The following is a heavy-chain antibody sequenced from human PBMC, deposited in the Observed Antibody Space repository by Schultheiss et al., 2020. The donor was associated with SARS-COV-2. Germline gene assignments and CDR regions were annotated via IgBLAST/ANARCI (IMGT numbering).Heavy chain of an antibody. Sequence: GGSLRLSCAASGFTFSSYWMSWVRQAPGKGLEWVANIKQDGSEKYYVDSVKGRFTISRDNAKNSLYLQMNSLRAEDTAVYYCAREDIAAAVGVLDYWGQGTLVTVSS. CDR1: GFTFSSYW. J-gene: IGHJ4*02. V-gene: IGHV3-7*01. D-gene: IGHD6-13*01. CDR3: AREDIAAAVGVLDY. CDR2: IKQDGSEK.